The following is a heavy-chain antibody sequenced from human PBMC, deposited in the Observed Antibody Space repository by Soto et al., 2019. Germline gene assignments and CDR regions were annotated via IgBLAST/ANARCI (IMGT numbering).Heavy chain of an antibody. D-gene: IGHD3-10*01. CDR1: VGSIGSGDYY. CDR2: IYYSGST. V-gene: IGHV4-31*03. J-gene: IGHJ4*02. CDR3: ARVVRGVIKGGFDS. Sequence: TSETLSLTCTVSVGSIGSGDYYWIWIRQHPGKGLEWIGYIYYSGSTYYNPSLKSRVTISVDTSKNQFSLKLSSVTAADTAVYYCARVVRGVIKGGFDSWGQGTLVTVSS.